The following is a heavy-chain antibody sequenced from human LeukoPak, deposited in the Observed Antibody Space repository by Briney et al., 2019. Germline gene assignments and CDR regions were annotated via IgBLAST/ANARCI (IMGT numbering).Heavy chain of an antibody. CDR3: IRDFLTATTNDY. Sequence: GGSLRLSCVVSGFSFSDYWMHWVRKAPGKGLVWVSGIKTGGSDRRYADFVKGRFTISRDNAKNTLFLQMNSLRAEDTAVYYCIRDFLTATTNDYWGQGTLVTVSS. D-gene: IGHD6-25*01. CDR1: GFSFSDYW. J-gene: IGHJ4*02. V-gene: IGHV3-74*01. CDR2: IKTGGSDR.